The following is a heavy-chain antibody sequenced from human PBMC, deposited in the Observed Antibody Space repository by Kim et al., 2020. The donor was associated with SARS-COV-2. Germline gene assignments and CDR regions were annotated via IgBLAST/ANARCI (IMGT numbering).Heavy chain of an antibody. J-gene: IGHJ6*02. V-gene: IGHV3-9*01. Sequence: GGSLRLSCAASGFTFDDYAMHWVRQAPGKGLEWVSGISWNSGSIGYADSVKGRFTISRDNAKNSLYLQMNSLRAEDTALYDCAKGGTDSAGTSYYSYYGMDVWGQGTTVTVSS. CDR1: GFTFDDYA. D-gene: IGHD1-7*01. CDR3: AKGGTDSAGTSYYSYYGMDV. CDR2: ISWNSGSI.